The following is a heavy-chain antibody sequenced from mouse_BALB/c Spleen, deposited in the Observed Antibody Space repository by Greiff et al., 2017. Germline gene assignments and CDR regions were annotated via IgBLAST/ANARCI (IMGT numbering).Heavy chain of an antibody. CDR3: ARGTTVVANNFDY. Sequence: EVKLVESGGGLVKPGGSLKLSCAASGFTFSSYAMSWVRQTPEKRLEWVASISSGGSTYYPDSVKGRFTISRDNARNILYLQMSSLRSEDTAMYYCARGTTVVANNFDYWGQGTTLTVSS. J-gene: IGHJ2*01. CDR2: ISSGGST. D-gene: IGHD1-1*01. V-gene: IGHV5-6-5*01. CDR1: GFTFSSYA.